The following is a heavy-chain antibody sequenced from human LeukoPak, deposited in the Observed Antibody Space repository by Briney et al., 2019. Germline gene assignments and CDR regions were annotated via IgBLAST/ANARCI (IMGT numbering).Heavy chain of an antibody. CDR2: IWYDGSNK. CDR1: GFTFSSYG. V-gene: IGHV3-33*01. CDR3: ARETYDFSIYYYGMDV. J-gene: IGHJ6*02. D-gene: IGHD4-11*01. Sequence: GGSLRLSCAAFGFTFSSYGMHWVRQAPGKGLEWVAVIWYDGSNKYYADSVKGRFTISRDNSKNTLYLQMNSLRAEDTAVYYCARETYDFSIYYYGMDVWGQGTTVTVSS.